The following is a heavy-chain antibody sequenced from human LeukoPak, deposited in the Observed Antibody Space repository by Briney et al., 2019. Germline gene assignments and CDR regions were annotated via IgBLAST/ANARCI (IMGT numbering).Heavy chain of an antibody. J-gene: IGHJ4*02. CDR2: ISSGSSYI. V-gene: IGHV3-21*01. D-gene: IGHD3-16*01. Sequence: GGSLRLSCAASGFTFSTYAMTWVRQAPGKGLEWVSSISSGSSYIYYADSVRGRFTISRDNAKNSLYLQMNSLRAEDTAVYYCARGERVDYWGQGTLVTVSS. CDR1: GFTFSTYA. CDR3: ARGERVDY.